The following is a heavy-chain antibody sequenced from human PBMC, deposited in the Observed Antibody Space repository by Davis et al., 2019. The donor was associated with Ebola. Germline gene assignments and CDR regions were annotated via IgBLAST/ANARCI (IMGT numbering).Heavy chain of an antibody. Sequence: PSETLSLTCTVSGYSISSGYYWGWIRQPPGKGLEWIGSIYHSGSTYYNPSLKSRVTISVDTSKNQFSLKLSSVTAADTAVYYCAGANSGRYFDYWGQGTLVTVSS. CDR2: IYHSGST. CDR1: GYSISSGYY. D-gene: IGHD6-19*01. J-gene: IGHJ4*02. V-gene: IGHV4-38-2*02. CDR3: AGANSGRYFDY.